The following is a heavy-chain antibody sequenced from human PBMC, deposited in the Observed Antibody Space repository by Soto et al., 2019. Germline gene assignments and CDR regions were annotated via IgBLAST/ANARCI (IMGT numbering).Heavy chain of an antibody. CDR2: INPSGGST. J-gene: IGHJ4*02. CDR3: AREFFTYSSSWYYFDY. Sequence: QVQLVQSGAEVKKPGASVKVSCKASGYAFTSYCMHWVRQAPGQGLEWMGIINPSGGSTSYAQKFQGRVTMTRDTSTSTVYMELNSLRSEVTAVYYCAREFFTYSSSWYYFDYWGQGTLVTVSS. CDR1: GYAFTSYC. V-gene: IGHV1-46*01. D-gene: IGHD6-13*01.